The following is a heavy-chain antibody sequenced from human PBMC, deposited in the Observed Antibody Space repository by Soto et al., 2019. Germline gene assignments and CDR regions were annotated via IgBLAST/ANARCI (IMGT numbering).Heavy chain of an antibody. J-gene: IGHJ4*02. CDR3: ATNLKDYGDLPFDY. Sequence: GGSLRLSCAASGFTFSSYGMHWVRQAPGKGLEWVAVISYDGSNKYYADSVKGRFTISRDNSKNTLYLQMNSLRAEDTAVYYCATNLKDYGDLPFDYWGQGTLVTVSS. V-gene: IGHV3-30*03. D-gene: IGHD4-17*01. CDR2: ISYDGSNK. CDR1: GFTFSSYG.